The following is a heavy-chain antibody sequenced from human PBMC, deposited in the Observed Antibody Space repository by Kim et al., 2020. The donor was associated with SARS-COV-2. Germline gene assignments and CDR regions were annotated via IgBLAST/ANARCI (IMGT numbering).Heavy chain of an antibody. Sequence: SETLSLTCTVSGGSISSYYWSWIRQPPGKGLEWIGYIYYSGSTNYNPSLKSRVTISVDTSKNQFSLKLSSVTAADTAVYYCARDPPYYDSSVWGPGTLVTVSS. D-gene: IGHD3-22*01. V-gene: IGHV4-59*13. CDR1: GGSISSYY. CDR2: IYYSGST. CDR3: ARDPPYYDSSV. J-gene: IGHJ1*01.